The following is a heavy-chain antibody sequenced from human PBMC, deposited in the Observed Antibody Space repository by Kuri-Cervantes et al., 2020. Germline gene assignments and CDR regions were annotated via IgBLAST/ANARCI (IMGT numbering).Heavy chain of an antibody. CDR3: VRDRDYYYYMDV. V-gene: IGHV3-33*03. Sequence: GESLKISCAASGFTFSNYWMSWVRQAPGKGLEWVAVIWYDGSNKFYADSVKGRFTISRDNAKNSLYLQMNSLRAEDTAVYYCVRDRDYYYYMDVWGKGTTVTVSS. CDR1: GFTFSNYW. CDR2: IWYDGSNK. J-gene: IGHJ6*03. D-gene: IGHD3-10*01.